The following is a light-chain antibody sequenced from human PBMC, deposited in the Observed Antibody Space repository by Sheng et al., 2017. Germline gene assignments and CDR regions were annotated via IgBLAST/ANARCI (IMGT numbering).Light chain of an antibody. CDR3: QQYGGSST. CDR2: GAS. J-gene: IGKJ5*01. V-gene: IGKV3-20*01. CDR1: QSVSSN. Sequence: EIVLTQSPGTLSLSPGERATLSCRASQSVSSNLAWYQQKPGQAPRLLIYGASSRVTGVPDRFSGSGSGTDFTLTITRLEPEDFAVYYCQQYGGSSTFGQGTRLDIK.